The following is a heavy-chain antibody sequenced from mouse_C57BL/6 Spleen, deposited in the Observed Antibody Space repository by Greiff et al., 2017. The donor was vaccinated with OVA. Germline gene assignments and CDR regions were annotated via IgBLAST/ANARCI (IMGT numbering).Heavy chain of an antibody. CDR1: GYTFTDYY. J-gene: IGHJ1*03. Sequence: EVQLQQSGPELVKPGASVKISCKASGYTFTDYYMNWVKQSHGKSLEWIGDINPNNGGTSYNQKFKGKATLTVDKSSSTAYMELRSLTSEDSAVYYCARYGLWYFDVWGTGTTVTVSS. CDR2: INPNNGGT. D-gene: IGHD1-1*02. V-gene: IGHV1-26*01. CDR3: ARYGLWYFDV.